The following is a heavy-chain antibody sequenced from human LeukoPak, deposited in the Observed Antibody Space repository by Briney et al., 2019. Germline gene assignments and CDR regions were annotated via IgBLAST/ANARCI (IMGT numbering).Heavy chain of an antibody. Sequence: ASVKVSCKASGYTFTGHHIHWVRQAPGQGLEWLGRINPNNGGTNYAQKFQGRVTMTRDTSISTGYMELSSLRSDDTAVYYCTRDLLPPGVAGFGFDYWGQGTLVTVSS. V-gene: IGHV1-2*06. CDR2: INPNNGGT. CDR1: GYTFTGHH. J-gene: IGHJ4*02. D-gene: IGHD6-19*01. CDR3: TRDLLPPGVAGFGFDY.